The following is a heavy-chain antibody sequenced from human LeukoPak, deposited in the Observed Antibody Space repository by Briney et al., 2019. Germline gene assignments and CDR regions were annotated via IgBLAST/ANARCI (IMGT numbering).Heavy chain of an antibody. V-gene: IGHV4-59*01. CDR1: GDSIRNYY. Sequence: PSETLSLTCSVSGDSIRNYYWSWIRQSPGKGLEWIGYVDKSGSTNYNPSFKSRVIVSSDTSRNGFSLNLNSVTAADTAIYYCARGGSSCYGCHNWFDPWGQGTRVTVSS. J-gene: IGHJ5*02. D-gene: IGHD2-2*01. CDR3: ARGGSSCYGCHNWFDP. CDR2: VDKSGST.